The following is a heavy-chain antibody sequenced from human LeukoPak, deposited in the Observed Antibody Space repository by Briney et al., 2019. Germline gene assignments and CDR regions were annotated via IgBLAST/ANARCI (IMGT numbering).Heavy chain of an antibody. V-gene: IGHV1-18*01. J-gene: IGHJ4*02. Sequence: ASVKVSCRASGYTFTSYGISWERQAHGQGLEWMECISDYNGNTNYSQKLQGTVTITKDTSAITAYMEMRRLRSDDTAVYYCERDDKAVAGTSFDYWGQGTLVTVSS. CDR3: ERDDKAVAGTSFDY. D-gene: IGHD6-19*01. CDR1: GYTFTSYG. CDR2: ISDYNGNT.